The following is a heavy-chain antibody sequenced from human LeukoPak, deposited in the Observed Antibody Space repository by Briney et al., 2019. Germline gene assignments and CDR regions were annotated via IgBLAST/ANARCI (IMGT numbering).Heavy chain of an antibody. Sequence: RSSETLSLTCTVSGGSISSYYWSWIRQSAGKGLEWIARIYTSGSTNYNPSLKSRVTISVDKSKNQFSLKLSSVTAADTAVYYCARELSGAVAGTWCYFDYWGQGTLVTVSS. CDR2: IYTSGST. D-gene: IGHD6-19*01. V-gene: IGHV4-4*07. J-gene: IGHJ4*02. CDR1: GGSISSYY. CDR3: ARELSGAVAGTWCYFDY.